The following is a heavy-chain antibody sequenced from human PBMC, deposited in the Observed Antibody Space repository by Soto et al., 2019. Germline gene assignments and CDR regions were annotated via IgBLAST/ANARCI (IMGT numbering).Heavy chain of an antibody. CDR1: GYTFTSYG. V-gene: IGHV1-18*01. CDR2: ISPYNGNT. D-gene: IGHD3-16*01. CDR3: ARDRFAAVYYFDY. Sequence: VASVKVSCKASGYTFTSYGISWVRQAPGQGLEWMGWISPYNGNTNYAQNLQGRVTMTTDTSTSTAYMELRSLRSDDTAVYYCARDRFAAVYYFDYWGQGALVTVSS. J-gene: IGHJ4*02.